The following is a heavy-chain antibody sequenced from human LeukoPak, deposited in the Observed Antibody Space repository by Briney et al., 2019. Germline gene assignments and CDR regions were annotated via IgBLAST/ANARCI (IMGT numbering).Heavy chain of an antibody. V-gene: IGHV4-34*01. J-gene: IGHJ3*02. CDR2: INHSGST. CDR3: ARDRVVATIVGMRAFDI. CDR1: GGSFSGYY. Sequence: SETLSLTCAVYGGSFSGYYWSWIRQPPGKGLEWIGEINHSGSTNYNPSLKSRVTISVDTSKNQFSLKLSSVTAADTAVYYCARDRVVATIVGMRAFDIWGQGTMVTVSS. D-gene: IGHD5-12*01.